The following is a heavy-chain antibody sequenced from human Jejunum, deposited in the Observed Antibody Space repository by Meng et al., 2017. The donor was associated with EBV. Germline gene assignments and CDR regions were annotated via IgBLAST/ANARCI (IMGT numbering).Heavy chain of an antibody. CDR3: TRGLLRCNNVRCHRGWFDP. CDR2: ISAGGDYT. J-gene: IGHJ5*02. Sequence: EVQLVESGGXLVNFGGSLRLSCAASGRTFSGYTINWVRQAPGRGLEWVSSISAGGDYTYYVDSVQGRFTISRDKAGNSMYLLMNSLTADDTALYYCTRGLLRCNNVRCHRGWFDPWGQGTLVTVSS. D-gene: IGHD2-8*01. V-gene: IGHV3-21*02. CDR1: GRTFSGYT.